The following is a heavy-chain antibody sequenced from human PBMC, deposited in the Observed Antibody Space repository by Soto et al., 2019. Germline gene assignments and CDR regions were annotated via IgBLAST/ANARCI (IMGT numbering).Heavy chain of an antibody. CDR2: IYHSGST. D-gene: IGHD4-17*01. Sequence: QLLESGSGLVKPSQTLSLTCAVSGGSISSGGYSWSWIRQPPGKGLEWIGYIYHSGSTYYNPSLKSRVTISVDRSKNQFSLKLSSVTAADTAVYYCARGGDYGGNLRYATMTDYWGQGTLVTVSS. CDR3: ARGGDYGGNLRYATMTDY. V-gene: IGHV4-30-2*01. CDR1: GGSISSGGYS. J-gene: IGHJ4*02.